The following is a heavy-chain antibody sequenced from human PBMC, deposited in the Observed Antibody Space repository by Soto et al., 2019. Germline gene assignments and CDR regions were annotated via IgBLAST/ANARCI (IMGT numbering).Heavy chain of an antibody. Sequence: QVQLVQSGAEVKKPGSSVKVSCKASGGTFSSYTISWVRQAPGQGLEWMGRIIPILGIAKYAQKFQGRVTSTADSSTSTASMELSSLRSEDPAVYYCAILPGADVAFDIWGQGTMVTVSS. CDR3: AILPGADVAFDI. CDR2: IIPILGIA. CDR1: GGTFSSYT. J-gene: IGHJ3*02. V-gene: IGHV1-69*02. D-gene: IGHD6-19*01.